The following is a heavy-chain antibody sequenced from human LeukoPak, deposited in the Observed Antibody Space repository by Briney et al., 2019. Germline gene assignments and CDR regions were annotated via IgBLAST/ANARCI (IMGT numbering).Heavy chain of an antibody. CDR2: IYYSGST. Sequence: TSETLSLTCTVSGGSVSSGTYYWSWVRQPPGKGLEWMGYIYYSGSTNYNPSLKSRVTISADTSKNQFSLKLSSVTAADTAVYYCARDRGDLSTGYLDAFDIWGQGTMVTVSS. CDR1: GGSVSSGTYY. J-gene: IGHJ3*02. D-gene: IGHD3-9*01. CDR3: ARDRGDLSTGYLDAFDI. V-gene: IGHV4-61*01.